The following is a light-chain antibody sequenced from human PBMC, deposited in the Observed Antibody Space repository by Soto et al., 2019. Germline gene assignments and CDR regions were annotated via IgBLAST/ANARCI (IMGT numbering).Light chain of an antibody. CDR3: QHRSNWLFT. J-gene: IGKJ3*01. Sequence: EIVLTQSPATLSLSPGERATLSCRASQSVSSYLAWYQQKPGQAPRLLIYDTSKRATGIPVRFSGGGSGTDFTLTISSREPEDFAVYYWQHRSNWLFTFGPGTKVDIK. CDR1: QSVSSY. V-gene: IGKV3-11*01. CDR2: DTS.